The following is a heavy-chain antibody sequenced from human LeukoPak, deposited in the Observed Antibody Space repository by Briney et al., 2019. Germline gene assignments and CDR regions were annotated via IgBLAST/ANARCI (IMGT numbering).Heavy chain of an antibody. D-gene: IGHD3-16*02. CDR1: GDSFSDYY. J-gene: IGHJ4*02. Sequence: SETLSLTCTLYGDSFSDYYWSWIRQPPGKGLEWIGEINHSGGTNYNPSLWSRLTISIDTSKHQFSLQVTSVTAADTGVYFCARVSDIMISFGGAISYFDNWGQGALVTVSS. V-gene: IGHV4-34*01. CDR3: ARVSDIMISFGGAISYFDN. CDR2: INHSGGT.